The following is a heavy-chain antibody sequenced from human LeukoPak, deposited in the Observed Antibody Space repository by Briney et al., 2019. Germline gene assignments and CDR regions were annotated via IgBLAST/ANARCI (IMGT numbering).Heavy chain of an antibody. V-gene: IGHV4-30-4*01. D-gene: IGHD6-13*01. J-gene: IGHJ4*02. CDR1: GVSISSGDYY. Sequence: ASETLSLTCTVSGVSISSGDYYRSWIRQPQGKGLEWIGYIYNNGRTYYNPSLKSRVTISVDTSKNLFSLKVSSVTAADAAVYYCARGRGSSWSSFDYWGQGTLVTVSS. CDR2: IYNNGRT. CDR3: ARGRGSSWSSFDY.